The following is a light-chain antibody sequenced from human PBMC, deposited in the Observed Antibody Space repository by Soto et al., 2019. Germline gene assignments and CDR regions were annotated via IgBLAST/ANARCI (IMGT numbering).Light chain of an antibody. J-gene: IGKJ1*01. V-gene: IGKV1-5*03. CDR1: KSINSY. Sequence: DIQMTQSPSTLSASVGDRVTITCRASKSINSYLAWYQQKPGKAPKLLIYEASNLESGVPSRFSGSGSGTEFTLTISSMQPDDFATYYCQQSRDYPWTFGQGTKVDIK. CDR2: EAS. CDR3: QQSRDYPWT.